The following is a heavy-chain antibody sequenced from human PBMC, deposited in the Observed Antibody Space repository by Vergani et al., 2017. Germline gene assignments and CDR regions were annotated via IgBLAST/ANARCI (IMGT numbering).Heavy chain of an antibody. J-gene: IGHJ4*02. CDR3: ARMYGGNGYYFDY. V-gene: IGHV4-39*01. Sequence: QLQLQESGPGLVKPSETLSLNCTVSGSSIRSRSYCWGWIRQPPGKGLEWIGCIYYRGNTYYNPSLESRVAVSLDTSYNQFSLKLSSVTAADTTVYYCARMYGGNGYYFDYWGQGTLVTVSS. CDR1: GSSIRSRSYC. CDR2: IYYRGNT. D-gene: IGHD4-23*01.